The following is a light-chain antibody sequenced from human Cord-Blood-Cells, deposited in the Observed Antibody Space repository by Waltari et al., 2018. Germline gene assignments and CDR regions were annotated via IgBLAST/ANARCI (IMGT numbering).Light chain of an antibody. J-gene: IGKJ2*01. CDR2: DAS. V-gene: IGKV1-33*01. CDR3: QQYDNLPYT. CDR1: QDISNY. Sequence: DIQMTTSPSSLSASVGARVTITCQASQDISNYLNWYQQKPGKAPKLLIYDASNLETGVPSRFSGSGSGTDFTFTISSLQPEDIATYYCQQYDNLPYTFGQGP.